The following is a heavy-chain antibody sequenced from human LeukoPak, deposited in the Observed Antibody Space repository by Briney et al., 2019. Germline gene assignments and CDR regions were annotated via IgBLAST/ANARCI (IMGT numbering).Heavy chain of an antibody. CDR3: TTRQVGSGSYAGDY. CDR2: IKSKTDGGTT. J-gene: IGHJ4*02. D-gene: IGHD1-26*01. V-gene: IGHV3-15*01. Sequence: GGSLRLSCAASGFTFSNAWMSWVRQAPGKGLEWVGRIKSKTDGGTTDYAAPVKGRFTISRDDSKNTLYLQMNSLKTEDTAVYYCTTRQVGSGSYAGDYWGQGTLVTVSS. CDR1: GFTFSNAW.